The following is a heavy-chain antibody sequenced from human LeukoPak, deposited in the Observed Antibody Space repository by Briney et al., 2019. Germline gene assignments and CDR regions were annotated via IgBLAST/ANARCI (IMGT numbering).Heavy chain of an antibody. CDR3: AKDRLAGYSGYDSKDY. CDR1: GFTFSSYA. J-gene: IGHJ4*02. V-gene: IGHV3-23*01. CDR2: ISGSGGST. Sequence: GGSLRLSCAASGFTFSSYAMSWVRQAPGKGLEWVSAISGSGGSTYYADSVKGRFTISRDNSKNTLYLQMNSLRAEDTAVYYCAKDRLAGYSGYDSKDYRGQGTLVTVSS. D-gene: IGHD5-12*01.